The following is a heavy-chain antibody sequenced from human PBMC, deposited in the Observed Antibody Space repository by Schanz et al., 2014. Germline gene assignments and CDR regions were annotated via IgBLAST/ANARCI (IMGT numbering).Heavy chain of an antibody. CDR3: GRSRVDYGEVDY. CDR2: IWNNGVTK. CDR1: GFSLNTYG. Sequence: QVQLMESGGGVVQPGTSLILSCSVSGFSLNTYGIHWFRQAPGKGLEWVAVIWNNGVTKYYADSVRGRFTISRDRFQNTLYLRMSSLRAEDTAVDYCGRSRVDYGEVDYWGQGTLXTVSS. D-gene: IGHD4-17*01. J-gene: IGHJ4*02. V-gene: IGHV3-33*01.